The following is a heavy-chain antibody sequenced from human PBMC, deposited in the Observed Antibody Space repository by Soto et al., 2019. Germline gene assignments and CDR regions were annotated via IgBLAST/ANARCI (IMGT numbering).Heavy chain of an antibody. CDR1: GFIFSSYG. J-gene: IGHJ1*01. CDR3: AKGPPSHYSDYTYVQY. V-gene: IGHV3-30*18. Sequence: QVQLVESGGGVVQPGRSLRLSCAASGFIFSSYGMHWVRQAPGKGLEWVAGISYDGSNKYNADSVEGRSSISRDNSKNTLYLQMNSLKTEDTAVYYCAKGPPSHYSDYTYVQYWGHGTLVTFSS. D-gene: IGHD4-17*01. CDR2: ISYDGSNK.